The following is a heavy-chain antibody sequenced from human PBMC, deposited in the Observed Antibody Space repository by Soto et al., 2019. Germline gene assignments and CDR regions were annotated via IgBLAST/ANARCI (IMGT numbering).Heavy chain of an antibody. CDR1: GYTFTSYD. V-gene: IGHV1-8*01. D-gene: IGHD2-15*01. J-gene: IGHJ6*02. CDR2: MNPNSGNT. CDR3: AREGEGCSGGSCYSVYYYYGMYG. Sequence: QVQLVQSGAEVKKPGASVKVSCKASGYTFTSYDINWVRQATGQGLEWMGWMNPNSGNTGYAQKFQGRVTMTRNTSISTAYMELSRLRYEDTAVYYCAREGEGCSGGSCYSVYYYYGMYGWGQGTTVTVSS.